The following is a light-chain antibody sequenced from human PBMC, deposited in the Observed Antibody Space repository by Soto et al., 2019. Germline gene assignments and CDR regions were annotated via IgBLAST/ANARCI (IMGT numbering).Light chain of an antibody. J-gene: IGKJ2*01. CDR2: DAS. CDR3: QQYNIWPYT. Sequence: EIVLTHSPATLSVSPGERATLSCRASQSVGSNLAWYQQRPGQPPRLLIYDASTRATDIPARFSGGGSGTEFTRTISSLQSEDFAVYYCQQYNIWPYTFGQGTKLQIK. CDR1: QSVGSN. V-gene: IGKV3-15*01.